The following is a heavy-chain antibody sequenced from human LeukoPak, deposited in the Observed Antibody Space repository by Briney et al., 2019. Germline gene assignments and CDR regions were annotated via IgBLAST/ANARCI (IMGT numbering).Heavy chain of an antibody. CDR3: AREDTARPYCYYMDV. CDR2: IIPIFGTA. CDR1: GGTFSSYA. Sequence: SVKVSCKASGGTFSSYAISWVRQAPGQGLEWMGGIIPIFGTANYAQKFQGRVTITTDESTSTAYMELSSLRSEDTAVYYCAREDTARPYCYYMDVWGKGTTVTVSS. J-gene: IGHJ6*03. V-gene: IGHV1-69*05. D-gene: IGHD5-18*01.